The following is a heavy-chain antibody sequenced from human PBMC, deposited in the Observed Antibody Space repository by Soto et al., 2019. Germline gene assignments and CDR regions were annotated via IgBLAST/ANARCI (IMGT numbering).Heavy chain of an antibody. V-gene: IGHV4-39*01. CDR1: GDSLSTSTYY. Sequence: TLSLTCTVSGDSLSTSTYYWGWIRQSPGKGLEWIGSIYYSGSTYYNPSLKSRVTISADTSNTQFSLKLTSVTAADTAVYYCARHFGLGYCASTSCSDFDSWGQGSMVTVS. J-gene: IGHJ4*02. D-gene: IGHD2-2*01. CDR2: IYYSGST. CDR3: ARHFGLGYCASTSCSDFDS.